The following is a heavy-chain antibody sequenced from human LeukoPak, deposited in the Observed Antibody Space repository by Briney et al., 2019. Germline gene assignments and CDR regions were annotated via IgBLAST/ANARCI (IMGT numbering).Heavy chain of an antibody. CDR3: ARDRWDCTNGVCYYSFWFDP. V-gene: IGHV3-11*04. Sequence: PGGSLRLSCAASGFTFSDYYMSWIRQAPGKGLEWVSYISSSGSTIYYADSVKGRFTISRDNAKNSLYLQMNSLRAEDTAVYYCARDRWDCTNGVCYYSFWFDPWGQGTLVTVSS. J-gene: IGHJ5*02. D-gene: IGHD2-8*01. CDR2: ISSSGSTI. CDR1: GFTFSDYY.